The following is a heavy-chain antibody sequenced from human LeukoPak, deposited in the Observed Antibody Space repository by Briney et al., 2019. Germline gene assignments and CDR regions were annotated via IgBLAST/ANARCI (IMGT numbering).Heavy chain of an antibody. J-gene: IGHJ4*02. D-gene: IGHD5-18*01. CDR2: IYPGDSDT. V-gene: IGHV5-51*01. CDR1: GYSFTSYW. CDR3: AGVTAMGLYYFDY. Sequence: GESLQISCKGSGYSFTSYWIGWVRQMPGKGLEWMGIIYPGDSDTRYSPSFQGLVTISADKSISTAYLQWSSLKASDTAMYYCAGVTAMGLYYFDYWGQGTLVTVSS.